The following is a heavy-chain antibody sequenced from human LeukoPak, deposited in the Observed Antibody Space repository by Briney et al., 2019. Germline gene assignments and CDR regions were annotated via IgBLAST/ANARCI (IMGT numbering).Heavy chain of an antibody. CDR3: ARGVGYYGSGSPNWFDP. CDR2: IYHSGST. Sequence: SETLSLTCAVSGYSISSGYYWGWIRQPPGKGLEWIGSIYHSGSTYYNPSLKSRVTISVDTSKNQFSLKLSSVTAADTAVYYCARGVGYYGSGSPNWFDPWGQGTLVTVSS. J-gene: IGHJ5*02. D-gene: IGHD3-10*01. CDR1: GYSISSGYY. V-gene: IGHV4-38-2*01.